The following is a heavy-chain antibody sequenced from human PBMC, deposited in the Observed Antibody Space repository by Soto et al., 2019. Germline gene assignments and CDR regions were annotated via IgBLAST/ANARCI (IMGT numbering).Heavy chain of an antibody. D-gene: IGHD4-17*01. J-gene: IGHJ4*02. CDR3: ARQGSYGDHDY. CDR1: GFTFSSYS. Sequence: EVQLVESGGGLVKPGGSLRLSCAASGFTFSSYSINWVRQAPGKGLEWVSSISSSSSYIYYADSVKGRFTISRDNAKNSLYRQTNSLRAEDTAMYYCARQGSYGDHDYWGQGTLVTVSS. V-gene: IGHV3-21*01. CDR2: ISSSSSYI.